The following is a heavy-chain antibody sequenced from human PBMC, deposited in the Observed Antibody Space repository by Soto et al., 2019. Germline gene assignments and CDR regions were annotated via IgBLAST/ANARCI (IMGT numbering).Heavy chain of an antibody. CDR1: GYTFTSYA. CDR2: INAGNGNT. V-gene: IGHV1-3*01. J-gene: IGHJ5*02. Sequence: QVPLVQSGAEVKKPGASVKVSCKASGYTFTSYAMHWVRQAPGQRLEWMGWINAGNGNTKYSQKFQGRVTITRDTSASTAYMELSSLRSEDTAVYYCARDLSSSWYIERFDPWGQGTLVTVSS. CDR3: ARDLSSSWYIERFDP. D-gene: IGHD6-13*01.